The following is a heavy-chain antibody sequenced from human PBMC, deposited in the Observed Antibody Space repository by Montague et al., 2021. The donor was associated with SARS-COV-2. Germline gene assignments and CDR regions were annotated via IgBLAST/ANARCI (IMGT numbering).Heavy chain of an antibody. V-gene: IGHV4-34*01. D-gene: IGHD3-10*01. CDR1: GGSFSGYY. CDR3: ARRGSSVWGVTVSAELDY. CDR2: INQSRRT. Sequence: SETLSLTCAVYGGSFSGYYWSWIRQPPEKGLEWIGEINQSRRTNNNPSLKSRVIISVDTSKNQFSPKLSSVTAADTAVYYCARRGSSVWGVTVSAELDYWGQGILVIVSS. J-gene: IGHJ4*02.